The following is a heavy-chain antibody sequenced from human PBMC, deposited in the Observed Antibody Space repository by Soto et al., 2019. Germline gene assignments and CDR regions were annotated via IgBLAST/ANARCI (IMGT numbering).Heavy chain of an antibody. V-gene: IGHV1-69*10. Sequence: SVKGSCKASGGFNNDAVRWRRQAPGQGLEWMGVTIPELGTSNYAHRLQGRVTITVDKATNTAYLNLTTLTSEDTAIYYGARTSMTRIDYWGQGTLVTVSS. J-gene: IGHJ4*02. CDR3: ARTSMTRIDY. CDR1: GGFNNDA. D-gene: IGHD4-17*01. CDR2: TIPELGTS.